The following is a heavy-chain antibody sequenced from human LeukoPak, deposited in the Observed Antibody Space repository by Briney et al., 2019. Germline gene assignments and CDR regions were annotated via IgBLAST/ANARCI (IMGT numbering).Heavy chain of an antibody. V-gene: IGHV1-2*02. Sequence: GASVKVSCRASGYTFTGYYMHWVRQAPGQGLEWMGWINPNSGGTNYAQKFQGRVTMTRDTSISTAYTELSRLRSDDTAVYYCARAPFCSGGSCLGVVMWAQGTLVTVSS. CDR1: GYTFTGYY. CDR2: INPNSGGT. D-gene: IGHD2-15*01. CDR3: ARAPFCSGGSCLGVVM. J-gene: IGHJ4*02.